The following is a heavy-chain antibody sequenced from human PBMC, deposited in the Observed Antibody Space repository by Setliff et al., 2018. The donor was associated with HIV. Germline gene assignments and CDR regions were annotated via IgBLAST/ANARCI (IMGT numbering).Heavy chain of an antibody. Sequence: GASVKVSCKASGGTFSSYAISWVRQAPGQGLEWMGGIIPIFGTANYAQKFQGRVTITADESTSTAYMELSSLRSEDTAVCYCARDPRGSSHFGFDYWGQGTLVTVSS. D-gene: IGHD6-13*01. V-gene: IGHV1-69*13. CDR3: ARDPRGSSHFGFDY. CDR1: GGTFSSYA. J-gene: IGHJ4*02. CDR2: IIPIFGTA.